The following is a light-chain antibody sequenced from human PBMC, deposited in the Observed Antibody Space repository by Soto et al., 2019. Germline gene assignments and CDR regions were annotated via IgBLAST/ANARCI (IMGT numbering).Light chain of an antibody. Sequence: IQLTQSPSSLSASVGDRVTITFRSSQGISSYLAWSQQKPGKAPKLLIYAASTLHSAVPSRYSGSRPGTDFTLTISSLQPEYFSTYYCQQLNSYADSFDQGTKLESK. CDR3: QQLNSYADS. CDR1: QGISSY. CDR2: AAS. J-gene: IGKJ2*03. V-gene: IGKV1-9*01.